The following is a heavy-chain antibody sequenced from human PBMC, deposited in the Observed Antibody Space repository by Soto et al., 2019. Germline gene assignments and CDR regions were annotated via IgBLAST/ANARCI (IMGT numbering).Heavy chain of an antibody. CDR3: ARKPMGAPVDD. CDR1: GYTFTSYG. CDR2: ISANNGNA. Sequence: QVQLVQSGAEVKKPGASVKVSCKASGYTFTSYGISWARQAPGQGLEWEGWISANNGNAHYARKLQGRVTLTTDTSTTTAYMELRSLRSDDTATYYCARKPMGAPVDDWGQGTLVTVSS. D-gene: IGHD3-10*01. J-gene: IGHJ4*02. V-gene: IGHV1-18*01.